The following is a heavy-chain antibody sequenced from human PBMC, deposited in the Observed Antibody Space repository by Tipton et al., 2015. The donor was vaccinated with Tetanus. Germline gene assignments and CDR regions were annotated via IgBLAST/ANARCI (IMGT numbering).Heavy chain of an antibody. D-gene: IGHD3-22*01. V-gene: IGHV1-18*01. Sequence: QLVQSGDEVKMPGAPVKVSCKTSGYTFSSYGITWVRQAPGQGLEWMGWINPYRGNTNYAQSLQGRVTMTTDTSTSTVYMELRSLRSEDTAVYYCARDPRYDSSGYSFDYWGQGTLVTVSS. CDR1: GYTFSSYG. CDR2: INPYRGNT. CDR3: ARDPRYDSSGYSFDY. J-gene: IGHJ4*02.